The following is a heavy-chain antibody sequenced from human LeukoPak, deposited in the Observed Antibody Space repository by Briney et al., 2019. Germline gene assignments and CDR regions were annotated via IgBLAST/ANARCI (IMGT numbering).Heavy chain of an antibody. J-gene: IGHJ6*02. D-gene: IGHD3/OR15-3a*01. V-gene: IGHV1-69*05. CDR3: ARADGLFGGMDV. CDR1: GGTFSSYA. Sequence: GASVKVSCKASGGTFSSYAISWVRQAPGQGLEWMGGIIPIFGTANYAQKFQGWVTMTRDTSISTAYMELSRLRSDDTAVYYCARADGLFGGMDVWGQGTTVTVSS. CDR2: IIPIFGTA.